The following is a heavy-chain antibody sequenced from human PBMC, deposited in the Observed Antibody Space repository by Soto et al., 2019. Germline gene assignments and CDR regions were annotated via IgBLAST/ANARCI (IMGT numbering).Heavy chain of an antibody. Sequence: ETLSLTCTVSGCSISSSSYYWGWIRQPPGKGLEWIGSIYYSGSTYYNPSLKSRVTISVDTSKDQFSLKLSSVTAADTAVYYCARHLTIAAAGAYYYYGMDVWGQGTTVTVSS. CDR2: IYYSGST. V-gene: IGHV4-39*01. D-gene: IGHD6-13*01. J-gene: IGHJ6*02. CDR3: ARHLTIAAAGAYYYYGMDV. CDR1: GCSISSSSYY.